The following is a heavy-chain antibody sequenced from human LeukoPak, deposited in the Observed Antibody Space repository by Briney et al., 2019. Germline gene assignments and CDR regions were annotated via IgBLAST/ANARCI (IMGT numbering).Heavy chain of an antibody. CDR2: IRYDGSNK. CDR3: TRDQKSNSQLWLRGFDH. V-gene: IGHV3-30*02. J-gene: IGHJ4*02. D-gene: IGHD5-18*01. CDR1: GFTFSSYG. Sequence: PGGSLRLSCAASGFTFSSYGMHWVRQAPGKGLEWVAFIRYDGSNKYYADSVKGRFTISRDNSKNTLYLQMNSLRAEDTAVYYCTRDQKSNSQLWLRGFDHWGQGALVTVSS.